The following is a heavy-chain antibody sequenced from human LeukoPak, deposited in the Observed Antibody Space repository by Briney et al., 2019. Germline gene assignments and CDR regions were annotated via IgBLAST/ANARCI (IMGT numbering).Heavy chain of an antibody. CDR2: IIPIFGTA. V-gene: IGHV1-69*13. D-gene: IGHD1-1*01. CDR1: GGTFSSYA. CDR3: ARVLERRLDYYYGMDV. Sequence: SVKVSCKASGGTFSSYAISWVRQAPGQGLEWMGGIIPIFGTANYAQKFQGRVTITADESTSTAYMELSSLRSEDTAVYYCARVLERRLDYYYGMDVWGQGTTVTVSS. J-gene: IGHJ6*02.